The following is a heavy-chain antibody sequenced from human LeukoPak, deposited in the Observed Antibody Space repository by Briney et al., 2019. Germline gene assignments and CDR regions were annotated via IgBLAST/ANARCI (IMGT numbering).Heavy chain of an antibody. CDR1: GYYISSGYY. Sequence: PSETLSLTCIVSGYYISSGYYWGWIRQPPGKGLEWIGSIYHSGSTYYNPSLKSRVTMSVDASKNQFSLKLSSVTAADTAVYYCARGMVNRPVAYYFDYWGQGTLVTASS. V-gene: IGHV4-38-2*02. D-gene: IGHD5-18*01. CDR3: ARGMVNRPVAYYFDY. J-gene: IGHJ4*02. CDR2: IYHSGST.